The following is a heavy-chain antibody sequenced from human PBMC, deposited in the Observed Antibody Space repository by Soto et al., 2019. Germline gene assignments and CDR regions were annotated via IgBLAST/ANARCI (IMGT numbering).Heavy chain of an antibody. CDR1: GYIFTSYW. D-gene: IGHD6-19*01. Sequence: PGESLKISCKGSGYIFTSYWIAWVRQMPGKGLEWMGIIYPGDSDTRYSPSFQGQVIISADKSITTAYLQWSSLKASDTAMYYCARLTSVAVAGTLVLDYWGQGTLVTVSS. CDR2: IYPGDSDT. V-gene: IGHV5-51*01. J-gene: IGHJ4*02. CDR3: ARLTSVAVAGTLVLDY.